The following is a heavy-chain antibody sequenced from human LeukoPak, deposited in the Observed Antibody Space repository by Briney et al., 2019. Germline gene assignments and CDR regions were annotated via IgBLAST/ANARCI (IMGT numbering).Heavy chain of an antibody. V-gene: IGHV3-23*01. CDR1: GFTFTSYP. Sequence: GGSLRLSCAASGFTFTSYPMGWVCQAPGKGLEWVSSISRSGDDTYYADSVRGRFTVSRDNSKNTLYLQMNSLRAKDTAIYYCAKDQLLGWGQGTQVTVSS. D-gene: IGHD3-10*01. J-gene: IGHJ4*02. CDR3: AKDQLLG. CDR2: ISRSGDDT.